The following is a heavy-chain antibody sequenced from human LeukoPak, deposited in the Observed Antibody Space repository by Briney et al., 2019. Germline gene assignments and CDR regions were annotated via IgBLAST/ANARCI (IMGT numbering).Heavy chain of an antibody. Sequence: PSETLSLTCTVSGGSISSSTYYWGRIRQAPGKGLEWIGSIYYSGSTYYNPSLKSRVTISVDTSKHQFSLKLSSVTAADTAVYYCARAGTPSAFDIWGQGTMVTVSS. V-gene: IGHV4-39*07. CDR3: ARAGTPSAFDI. CDR1: GGSISSSTYY. CDR2: IYYSGST. D-gene: IGHD1/OR15-1a*01. J-gene: IGHJ3*02.